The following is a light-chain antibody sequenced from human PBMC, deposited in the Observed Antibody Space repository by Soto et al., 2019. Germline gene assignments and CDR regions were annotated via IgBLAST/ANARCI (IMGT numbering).Light chain of an antibody. CDR1: QSVGNS. V-gene: IGKV3-11*01. Sequence: EIVLTQSPDTLSLSPGEGATLSCRASQSVGNSFAWYQQKTGQAPRLLIYDASKRATGVPARFSGSGYGTDFTLTISSLEPEDFAVYSCQQRRNWPLTFGGGTNIEIK. J-gene: IGKJ4*01. CDR2: DAS. CDR3: QQRRNWPLT.